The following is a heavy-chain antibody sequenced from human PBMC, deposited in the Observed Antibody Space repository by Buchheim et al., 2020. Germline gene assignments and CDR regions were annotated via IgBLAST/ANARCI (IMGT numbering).Heavy chain of an antibody. CDR2: ITYDGSSK. J-gene: IGHJ4*01. D-gene: IGHD6-19*01. CDR3: AKRDSSGWYADY. CDR1: GFTFSSYG. Sequence: QVQLVESGGGVVQPGRSLRLSCAASGFTFSSYGMHWVRQAPGKGLEWVAVITYDGSSKYYADSVKGRFTISRDNSKKTMYLQMNSLRAEDTAVYYCAKRDSSGWYADYWGHGTL. V-gene: IGHV3-30*18.